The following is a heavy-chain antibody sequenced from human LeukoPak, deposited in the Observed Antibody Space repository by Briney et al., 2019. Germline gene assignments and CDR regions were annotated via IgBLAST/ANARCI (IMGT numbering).Heavy chain of an antibody. Sequence: PSETLSLTCTVSGGSISSYYWSWIRQPPGKGLEWIGYIYYSGSTNYNPSFKSRVTISVDTSKNQFSLKLSSVTAADTAVYYCARHVPPYYSPLRLPYYYYYGMDVWGQGTTVTVSS. V-gene: IGHV4-59*08. CDR3: ARHVPPYYSPLRLPYYYYYGMDV. J-gene: IGHJ6*02. D-gene: IGHD2/OR15-2a*01. CDR1: GGSISSYY. CDR2: IYYSGST.